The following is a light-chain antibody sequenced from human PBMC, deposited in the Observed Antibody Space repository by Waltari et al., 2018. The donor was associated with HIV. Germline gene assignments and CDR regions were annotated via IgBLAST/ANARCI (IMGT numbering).Light chain of an antibody. CDR1: TSNIGRNT. CDR3: AAWDDSVNGWV. J-gene: IGLJ3*02. CDR2: TNN. Sequence: QSVLTQPPSASETPGQRVTISCSRSTSNIGRNTVNWYQQLPGTAPKLLIYTNNQRPSGVPDRFSGSKYGTSASLAISGLQSEDEAHYYCAAWDDSVNGWVFGGGTKLTVL. V-gene: IGLV1-44*01.